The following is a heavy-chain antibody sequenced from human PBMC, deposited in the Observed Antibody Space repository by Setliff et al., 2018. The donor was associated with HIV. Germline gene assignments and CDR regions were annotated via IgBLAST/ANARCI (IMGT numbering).Heavy chain of an antibody. CDR3: ARNFGLSPPGKYYYYYGMDI. CDR2: VNPNSGDA. J-gene: IGHJ6*02. Sequence: ASVKVSCKASGYTFTGHYLHWVRQAPGQGLEWLGWVNPNSGDASYAQNFQGRVTMTRDTSINAAYMELRGLRSNDTAVYYCARNFGLSPPGKYYYYYGMDIWGQGTTVTVSS. D-gene: IGHD3-10*01. CDR1: GYTFTGHY. V-gene: IGHV1-2*02.